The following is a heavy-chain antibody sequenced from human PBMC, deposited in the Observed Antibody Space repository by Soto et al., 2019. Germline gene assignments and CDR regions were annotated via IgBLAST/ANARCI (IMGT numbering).Heavy chain of an antibody. V-gene: IGHV4-39*01. Sequence: SEALSPTSTVSCASIINSRYWWAWIRQPPVKGLEWIGSIYHTGNTYYNPSLRSRVTISVDTSKNQFSLKLTSVTAADTAVYYCARDYYDSSDYTANWFDPWGQGTLVTVS. CDR2: IYHTGNT. D-gene: IGHD3-22*01. J-gene: IGHJ5*02. CDR3: ARDYYDSSDYTANWFDP. CDR1: CASIINSRYW.